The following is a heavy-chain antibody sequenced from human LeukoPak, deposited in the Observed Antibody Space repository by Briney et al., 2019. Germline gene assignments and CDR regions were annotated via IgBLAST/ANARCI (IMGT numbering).Heavy chain of an antibody. Sequence: SETLSLTCTVSGGSISSSSYYWGWIRQPPGKGLEWIGYIYYSGSTYYNPSLKSRVTISVDTSKNQFSLKLSSVTAADTAVYYCARIVGAGDAFDIWGQGTMVTVSS. CDR1: GGSISSSSYY. D-gene: IGHD1-26*01. V-gene: IGHV4-30-4*08. CDR2: IYYSGST. CDR3: ARIVGAGDAFDI. J-gene: IGHJ3*02.